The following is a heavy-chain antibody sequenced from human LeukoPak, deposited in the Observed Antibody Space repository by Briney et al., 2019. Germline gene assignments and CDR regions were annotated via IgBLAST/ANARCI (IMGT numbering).Heavy chain of an antibody. J-gene: IGHJ4*02. Sequence: ASVKVSCKASGYTFTGYYVHWVRQAPGQGLEWIGCINPNSGGTNYAQKFQGRVTMTRDTSISTAYMELSRLRPDDTAVYYCASDIRGGYCSRGVDYWGQGTLVTVSS. CDR1: GYTFTGYY. D-gene: IGHD2-2*03. V-gene: IGHV1-2*02. CDR2: INPNSGGT. CDR3: ASDIRGGYCSRGVDY.